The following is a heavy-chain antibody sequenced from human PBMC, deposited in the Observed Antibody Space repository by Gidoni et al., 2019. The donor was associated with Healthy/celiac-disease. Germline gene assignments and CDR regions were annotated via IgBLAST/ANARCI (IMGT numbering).Heavy chain of an antibody. CDR3: ARIVATIGDAFDI. D-gene: IGHD5-12*01. V-gene: IGHV1-69*02. J-gene: IGHJ3*02. CDR2: IIPILGIA. Sequence: QVQLVQSGAEVKKPGSSVKVSCKASGGTFSSYTISWVRQAPGQGLEWMGRIIPILGIANYAQKFQGRVTITADKSTSTAYMELSSLRSEDTAVYYCARIVATIGDAFDIWGQGTMVTVSS. CDR1: GGTFSSYT.